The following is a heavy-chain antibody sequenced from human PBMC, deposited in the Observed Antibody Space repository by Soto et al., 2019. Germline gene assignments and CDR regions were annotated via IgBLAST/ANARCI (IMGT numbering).Heavy chain of an antibody. CDR1: GFTFSSYG. Sequence: GGSLRLSCAASGFTFSSYGMHWVRQAPGKGLEWVAVISYDGSNKYYADSVKGRFTISRDNSKNTLYLQMNSLRAEDTAVYYCAKDRVPSDISGWYSVRSYYGMDVWGQGTTVTVSS. V-gene: IGHV3-30*18. J-gene: IGHJ6*02. CDR3: AKDRVPSDISGWYSVRSYYGMDV. D-gene: IGHD6-19*01. CDR2: ISYDGSNK.